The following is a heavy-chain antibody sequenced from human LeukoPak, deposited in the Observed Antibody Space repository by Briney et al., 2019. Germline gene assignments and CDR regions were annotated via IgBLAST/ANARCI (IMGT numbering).Heavy chain of an antibody. CDR2: IYYSGST. D-gene: IGHD2-15*01. CDR1: GGSISSYY. V-gene: IGHV4-59*01. J-gene: IGHJ4*02. CDR3: ARVRCSGGSCYSYYFDY. Sequence: SETLSLTCTVSGGSISSYYWSWIRQPPGKGLEWIGYIYYSGSTNYNPSLKSRVTISVDTSKNQFSLKLSSVTAADTAMYYCARVRCSGGSCYSYYFDYWGQGTLVTVSS.